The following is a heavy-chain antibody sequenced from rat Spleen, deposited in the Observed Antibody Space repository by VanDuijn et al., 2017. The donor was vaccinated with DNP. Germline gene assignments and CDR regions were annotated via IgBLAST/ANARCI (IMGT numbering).Heavy chain of an antibody. CDR3: VRWVRALDY. Sequence: EVQLQESGPGLLKPSQSLSLTCSVTGFSITSNYWAWIRKLPGNKMEWIGYINYSGSTTYNPSLKSRISITRDTSKNQFFLQLNSVTTEDTATYYCVRWVRALDYWGQGVMVTVSS. V-gene: IGHV3-1*01. J-gene: IGHJ2*01. CDR2: INYSGST. D-gene: IGHD4-1*01. CDR1: GFSITSNY.